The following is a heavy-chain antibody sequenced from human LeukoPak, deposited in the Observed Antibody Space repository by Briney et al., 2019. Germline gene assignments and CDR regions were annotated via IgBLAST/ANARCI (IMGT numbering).Heavy chain of an antibody. V-gene: IGHV3-23*01. Sequence: PGGSLRLSCAASGFTFSSYAMSWVRQAPGKGLEWVSAISGSGGSTYYADSVKGRFTISRDNSKNTLYLQMDSLRAEDTAVYYCASITMIVVVEVGYFQHWGQGTLVTVSS. CDR3: ASITMIVVVEVGYFQH. CDR1: GFTFSSYA. J-gene: IGHJ1*01. D-gene: IGHD3-22*01. CDR2: ISGSGGST.